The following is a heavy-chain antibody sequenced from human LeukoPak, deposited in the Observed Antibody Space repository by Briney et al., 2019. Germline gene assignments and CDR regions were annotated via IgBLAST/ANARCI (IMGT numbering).Heavy chain of an antibody. CDR2: IKQDGSEK. V-gene: IGHV3-7*01. CDR3: ARDRGAFDI. J-gene: IGHJ3*02. CDR1: GFTFSSYW. Sequence: GGSLRLSCAVSGFTFSSYWMSWVRQAPGKGLEWVANIKQDGSEKYYVDSVKGRFTISRDNAKNSLYLQMNSLRAEDTAVYYCARDRGAFDIWGQGTMVTVSS. D-gene: IGHD3-10*01.